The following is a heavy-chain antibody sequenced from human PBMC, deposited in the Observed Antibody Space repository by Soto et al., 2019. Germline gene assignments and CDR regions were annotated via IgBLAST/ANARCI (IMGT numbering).Heavy chain of an antibody. CDR3: ATDRSGYSYNKQAFDI. Sequence: EGSVKVSSKAGGSAVSVYPIRWVRHAPGQELEWMGGFAPEDGETTSEQNFPGRVTMPEDTSTDTAYMELSSLRSEDTDVSYCATDRSGYSYNKQAFDIWGQGTMVTV. CDR2: FAPEDGET. J-gene: IGHJ3*02. V-gene: IGHV1-24*01. D-gene: IGHD5-18*01. CDR1: GSAVSVYP.